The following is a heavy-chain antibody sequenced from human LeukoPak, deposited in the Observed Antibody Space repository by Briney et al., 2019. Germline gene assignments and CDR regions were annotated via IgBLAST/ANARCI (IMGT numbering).Heavy chain of an antibody. V-gene: IGHV3-23*01. CDR1: GFTFSSYA. J-gene: IGHJ4*02. D-gene: IGHD2-15*01. Sequence: GASLRLSCAASGFTFSSYAMSWVRQAPGKGLEWVSAISGSGGSTYYADSVKGRFTISRDNSKNTLYLQMNSLRAEGTAVYYCAKERGYCSGGSCYWDVRYFDYWGQGTLVTVSS. CDR3: AKERGYCSGGSCYWDVRYFDY. CDR2: ISGSGGST.